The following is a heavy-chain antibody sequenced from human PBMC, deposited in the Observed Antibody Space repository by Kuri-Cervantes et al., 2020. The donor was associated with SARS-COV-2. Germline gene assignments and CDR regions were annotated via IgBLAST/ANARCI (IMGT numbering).Heavy chain of an antibody. Sequence: GESLKISCAASGFTFSNYAMSWVRQAPGKGLEWVSTISGSGGSTYYADSVKGRFTISRDNSKNTLYLLMTSLRAEDTAVYYCNFDYWGQGTLVTVSS. CDR1: GFTFSNYA. CDR3: NFDY. V-gene: IGHV3-23*01. J-gene: IGHJ4*02. CDR2: ISGSGGST.